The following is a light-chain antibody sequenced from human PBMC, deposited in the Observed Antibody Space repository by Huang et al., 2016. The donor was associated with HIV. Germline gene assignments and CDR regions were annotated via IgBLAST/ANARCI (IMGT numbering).Light chain of an antibody. CDR1: QGVANN. CDR2: GAS. V-gene: IGKV3D-15*01. J-gene: IGKJ1*01. CDR3: QQYNNWPPWT. Sequence: EIVMTQSPGTLSVSPGERATLSCRASQGVANNVAWYQQKPGQTPRLLIHGASTRATGIPARFSGSASGTEFTLTISSLQTEDCAIYYCQQYNNWPPWTLGQGT.